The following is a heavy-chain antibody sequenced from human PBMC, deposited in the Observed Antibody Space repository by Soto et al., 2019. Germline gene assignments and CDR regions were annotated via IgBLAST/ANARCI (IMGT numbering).Heavy chain of an antibody. CDR2: INSDASST. CDR3: ERGGLRAYWFDP. CDR1: EFTFSNYW. Sequence: EVQLVESGGGLVQPGGSLRLSCAASEFTFSNYWMHWVRQAPGKGLVWVSRINSDASSTNFADSVKGRFTISRDNAKNTVYRQRNSLRAEDTAVYYCERGGLRAYWFDPWGQGTLVTVSS. D-gene: IGHD5-12*01. J-gene: IGHJ5*02. V-gene: IGHV3-74*01.